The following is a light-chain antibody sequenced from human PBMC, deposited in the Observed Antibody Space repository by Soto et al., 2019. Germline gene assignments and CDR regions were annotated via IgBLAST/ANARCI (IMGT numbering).Light chain of an antibody. Sequence: QLVLTQSSSASASLGSSVKLTCTLSSGYTKYIVTWHQQQPGKAPRYLMRLEGSGKYNKGNGVPERFSGSSSGADRYLTISNLNSDDEADYYCETSDSNTHVFGPGTKLTVL. J-gene: IGLJ1*01. CDR3: ETSDSNTHV. V-gene: IGLV4-60*03. CDR1: SGYTKYI. CDR2: LEGSGKY.